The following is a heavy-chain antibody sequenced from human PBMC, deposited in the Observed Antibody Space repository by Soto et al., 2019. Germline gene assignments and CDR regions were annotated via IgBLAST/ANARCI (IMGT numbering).Heavy chain of an antibody. V-gene: IGHV4-61*08. Sequence: QVQLQESGPGLVKPSETLSLSCSVSGGSISNGGYFWGWIPQPPGKGLEWIGYVYYSGSTSYNTSLKSRVTMSIDRSKNQISLKLTSVTAADTAVYYGAREMSSMTWYFDIWGRGAPVTVPS. CDR3: AREMSSMTWYFDI. CDR1: GGSISNGGYF. CDR2: VYYSGST. J-gene: IGHJ2*01.